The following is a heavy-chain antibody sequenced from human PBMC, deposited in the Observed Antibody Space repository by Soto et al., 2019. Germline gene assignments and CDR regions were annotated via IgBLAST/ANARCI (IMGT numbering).Heavy chain of an antibody. CDR1: GGTFRTSA. CDR3: ARDKDRQQLGGNYYYIMDV. D-gene: IGHD3-3*02. V-gene: IGHV1-69*12. J-gene: IGHJ6*01. Sequence: QVQLVQSGAEVKKPGSSVKVSCKTSGGTFRTSAISWVRQAPGQGLEWMGGIMPVFPTPDYAQKFQGRVTITADESTRTDYMELSSLRSEDTAVYYCARDKDRQQLGGNYYYIMDVWGQGTTVTVSS. CDR2: IMPVFPTP.